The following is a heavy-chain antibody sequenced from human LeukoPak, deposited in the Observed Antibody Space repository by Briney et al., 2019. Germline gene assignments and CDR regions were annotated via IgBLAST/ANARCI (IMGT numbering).Heavy chain of an antibody. Sequence: GGSLRLSCAASGFTFSNYAMSWVRQAPGKGLEWVSTITGSGVTTYYADSVKGRFAISRDNSKNTLYLQMNSLRAEDTAVYYCAKGLRSGSYYGFDFWGQGTLVTVSS. CDR3: AKGLRSGSYYGFDF. CDR1: GFTFSNYA. CDR2: ITGSGVTT. J-gene: IGHJ4*02. V-gene: IGHV3-23*01. D-gene: IGHD1-26*01.